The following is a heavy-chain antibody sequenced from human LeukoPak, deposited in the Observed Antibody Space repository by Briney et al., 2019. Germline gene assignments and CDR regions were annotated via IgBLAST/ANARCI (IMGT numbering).Heavy chain of an antibody. V-gene: IGHV3-30*18. CDR1: GFIFSSYG. D-gene: IGHD5-24*01. Sequence: GGSLRLSCAASGFIFSSYGMHWVRQAPGKGLEWVAVISYDGSNKYYADSVKGRFTISRDNSKNTLYLQMNSLRAEDTAVYYCAKDKGRDGYNYYDYWGQGTLVTVSS. CDR2: ISYDGSNK. J-gene: IGHJ4*02. CDR3: AKDKGRDGYNYYDY.